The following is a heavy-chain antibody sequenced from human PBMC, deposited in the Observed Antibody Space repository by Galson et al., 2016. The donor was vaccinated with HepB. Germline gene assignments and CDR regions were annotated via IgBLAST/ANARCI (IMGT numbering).Heavy chain of an antibody. J-gene: IGHJ4*02. Sequence: SLRLSCAASGFTFNYYGMIWVRQAPGKGLEWVSFISSPNSNIYYAASVKGRFTISRDHAYNSLYLQMNSLRVEDTAVYYCVRGAGGYAPHFDYWGQGTLVTVSS. CDR2: ISSPNSNI. V-gene: IGHV3-21*01. CDR1: GFTFNYYG. D-gene: IGHD5-12*01. CDR3: VRGAGGYAPHFDY.